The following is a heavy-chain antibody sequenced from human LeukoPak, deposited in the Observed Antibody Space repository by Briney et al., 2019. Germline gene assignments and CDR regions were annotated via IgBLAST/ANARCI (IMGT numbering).Heavy chain of an antibody. D-gene: IGHD3-10*01. V-gene: IGHV5-51*01. CDR3: ARHKGRPNYYGSGSYKTNYFDY. CDR1: GYSFTSYW. Sequence: GESLKISCKGSGYSFTSYWIGWVRQMPGKGLEWMGIIYPGDSDTRYSPSFECQVTISADKSITTAYLQSSSLKASDTAMYSCARHKGRPNYYGSGSYKTNYFDYWGQGTLVTVSS. CDR2: IYPGDSDT. J-gene: IGHJ4*02.